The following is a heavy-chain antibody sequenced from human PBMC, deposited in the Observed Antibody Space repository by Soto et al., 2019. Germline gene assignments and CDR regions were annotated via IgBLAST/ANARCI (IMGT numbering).Heavy chain of an antibody. D-gene: IGHD3-3*01. CDR3: ASGKNTYYDFWSGYSPWYFDY. J-gene: IGHJ4*02. Sequence: SETLSLTCTVSGGSISSSSYYWGWIRQPPGKGLEWIGSIYYSGSTYYNPSLKSRVTISVDTSKNQFSLKLSSVTAADTAVYYCASGKNTYYDFWSGYSPWYFDYWGQGTLVTVSS. CDR1: GGSISSSSYY. CDR2: IYYSGST. V-gene: IGHV4-39*01.